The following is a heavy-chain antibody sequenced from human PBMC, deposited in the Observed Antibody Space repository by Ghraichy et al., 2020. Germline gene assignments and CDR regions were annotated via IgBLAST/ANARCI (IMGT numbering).Heavy chain of an antibody. CDR2: ISGSGGND. D-gene: IGHD2-21*01. V-gene: IGHV3-23*01. CDR3: AKNFRVTLYYGDYFDS. J-gene: IGHJ4*03. Sequence: GGSLRLSCVASGFPFISSAMSWVRQTPEKGLEWVSSISGSGGNDYYADFVKGRFSISRDNAKNTVFLQMNSLRVDDTAVYYCAKNFRVTLYYGDYFDSWGQGTTVTVSS. CDR1: GFPFISSA.